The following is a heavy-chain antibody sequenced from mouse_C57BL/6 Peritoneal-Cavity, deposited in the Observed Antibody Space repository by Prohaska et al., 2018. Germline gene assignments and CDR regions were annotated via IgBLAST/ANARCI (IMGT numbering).Heavy chain of an antibody. CDR3: ARLERNYYLDY. CDR1: GYTFTDYY. J-gene: IGHJ2*01. CDR2: INPYNGGT. Sequence: SGYTFTDYYMNWVKQSHGKSLEWIGVINPYNGGTSYNQKFKGKATLTVDKSSSTAYMELNSLTSEDSAVYYCARLERNYYLDYWGQGTTLTVSS. V-gene: IGHV1-19*01.